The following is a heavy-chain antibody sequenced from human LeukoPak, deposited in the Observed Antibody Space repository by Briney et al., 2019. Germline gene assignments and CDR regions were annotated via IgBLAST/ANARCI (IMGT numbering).Heavy chain of an antibody. CDR1: GGSFSGYY. CDR2: INHSGST. V-gene: IGHV4-34*01. J-gene: IGHJ4*02. Sequence: PSETLSLTRAVYGGSFSGYYWSWIRQPPGKGLEWIGEINHSGSTNYNPSLKSRVTISVDTSKNQFSLKLSSVTAADTAVYYCASGGSIDYWGQGTLVTVSS. D-gene: IGHD1-26*01. CDR3: ASGGSIDY.